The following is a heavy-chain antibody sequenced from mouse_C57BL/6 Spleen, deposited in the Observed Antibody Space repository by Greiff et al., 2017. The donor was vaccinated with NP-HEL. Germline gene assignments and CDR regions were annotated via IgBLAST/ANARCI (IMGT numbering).Heavy chain of an antibody. CDR3: ARSTVVGDWYFDV. V-gene: IGHV1-85*01. J-gene: IGHJ1*03. D-gene: IGHD1-1*01. CDR1: GYTFTSYD. CDR2: IYPRDGST. Sequence: VQLQQSGPELVKPGASVKLSCKASGYTFTSYDINWVKQRPGQGLEWIGWIYPRDGSTKYNEKFKGKATLTVDTSSSTAYMELHSLTSEDSAVYFCARSTVVGDWYFDVWGTGTTVTVSS.